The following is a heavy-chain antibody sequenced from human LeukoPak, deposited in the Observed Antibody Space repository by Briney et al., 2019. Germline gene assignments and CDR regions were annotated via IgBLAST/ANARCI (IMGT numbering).Heavy chain of an antibody. J-gene: IGHJ4*02. CDR2: ISGSGGVT. CDR1: GFTSSSYA. CDR3: AKVPSPFGVVRYFDY. V-gene: IGHV3-23*01. D-gene: IGHD3-3*01. Sequence: GGSLRLSCAASGFTSSSYAMSCVREAPGEGVEWVSAISGSGGVTYSADSVRGRFTISKDNSKNTLYLQMNSLRAEDTAVYYCAKVPSPFGVVRYFDYWGQGTLVTVSS.